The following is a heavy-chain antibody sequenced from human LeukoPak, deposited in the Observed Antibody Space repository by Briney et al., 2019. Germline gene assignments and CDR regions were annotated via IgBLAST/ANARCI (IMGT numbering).Heavy chain of an antibody. CDR1: GYTFTSYD. J-gene: IGHJ6*02. D-gene: IGHD3-10*01. Sequence: WASVKVSCKASGYTFTSYDINWVRQATGQRLEWMGWMNPNSGNTGYAQKFQGRVTVTRNTSISTAYMELSSLRSEDTAVYYCARRGLPRHYYGMDVWGQGTTVTVSS. V-gene: IGHV1-8*01. CDR3: ARRGLPRHYYGMDV. CDR2: MNPNSGNT.